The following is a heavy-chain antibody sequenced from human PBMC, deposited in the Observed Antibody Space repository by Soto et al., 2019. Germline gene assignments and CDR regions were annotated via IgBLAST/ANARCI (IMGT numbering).Heavy chain of an antibody. CDR3: ARRRAWNDAFDF. V-gene: IGHV5-51*01. D-gene: IGHD1-1*01. CDR1: GYNFTTYW. J-gene: IGHJ4*02. CDR2: IYPADSDT. Sequence: GECLKISCKASGYNFTTYWIGWVRQMPGKGLELMGVIYPADSDTRYRPPFQGQVTFSADKSLTTAYLQWNSLKTSDTATYYCARRRAWNDAFDFWGLGSLVTVSS.